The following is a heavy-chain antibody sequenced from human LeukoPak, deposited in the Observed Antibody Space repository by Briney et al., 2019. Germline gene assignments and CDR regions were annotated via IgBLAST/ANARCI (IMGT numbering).Heavy chain of an antibody. CDR2: INHSGST. V-gene: IGHV4-34*01. CDR3: ARHWRYYYGSGSYFVNWFDP. D-gene: IGHD3-10*01. Sequence: SETLSLTCAVYGGSFRGYYWTWIRQPPGKGLEWIGEINHSGSTNYNPSLKSRVTISVDTSKSQFSLKLSSVTAADTAVYYCARHWRYYYGSGSYFVNWFDPWGQGTLVTVSS. CDR1: GGSFRGYY. J-gene: IGHJ5*02.